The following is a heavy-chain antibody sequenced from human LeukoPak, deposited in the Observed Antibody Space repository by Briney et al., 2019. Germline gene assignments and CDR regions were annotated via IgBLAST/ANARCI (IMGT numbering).Heavy chain of an antibody. CDR2: IIPIFGIP. CDR3: GLSGNYYYYYMDV. V-gene: IGHV1-69*13. Sequence: SVKVSCKASGGTFRTFAINWVRQAPGQGLEWMGGIIPIFGIPDSAQKFQGRLTITADESTTTAYMELSSLRSDDTAIYYCGLSGNYYYYYMDVWGKGTTVTISS. CDR1: GGTFRTFA. J-gene: IGHJ6*03. D-gene: IGHD6-25*01.